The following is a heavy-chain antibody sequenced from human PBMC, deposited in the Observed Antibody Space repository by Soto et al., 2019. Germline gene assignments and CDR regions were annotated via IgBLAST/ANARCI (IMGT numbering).Heavy chain of an antibody. D-gene: IGHD5-18*01. V-gene: IGHV4-38-2*01. CDR3: TRGVRGYVSY. Sequence: SETLSLICVVSGYPISNGYYWGWIRQPPGKGLEWIGTISHGGSTNYNPSLSSRITISLDTSVNHFSLMLSSLTAADTAIYYCTRGVRGYVSYWGQGTLVTVS. J-gene: IGHJ4*02. CDR2: ISHGGST. CDR1: GYPISNGYY.